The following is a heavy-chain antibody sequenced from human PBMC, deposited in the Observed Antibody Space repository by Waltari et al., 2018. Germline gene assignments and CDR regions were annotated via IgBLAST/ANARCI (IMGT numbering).Heavy chain of an antibody. CDR2: IYYSGST. V-gene: IGHV4-59*01. CDR3: ARETNYYYDSSGYYFDY. J-gene: IGHJ4*02. D-gene: IGHD3-22*01. CDR1: GGSISSYY. Sequence: QVQLQESGPGLVKPSETLSLTCTVSGGSISSYYWSWIRQPPGKGLEWIGYIYYSGSTNYNPALKRRVTISVDTSKNQFSLKLSSVTAADTAVYYCARETNYYYDSSGYYFDYWGQGTLVTVSS.